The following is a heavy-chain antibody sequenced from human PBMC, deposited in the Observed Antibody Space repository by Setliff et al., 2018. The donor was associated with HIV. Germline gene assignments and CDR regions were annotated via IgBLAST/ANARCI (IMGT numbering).Heavy chain of an antibody. J-gene: IGHJ4*02. CDR2: INPKTGGT. CDR3: GRATEYYDTSGYPRRTLVDD. D-gene: IGHD3-22*01. Sequence: ASVKVSCKASQYTFTGYYIHWVRQAPGQGLEWMGWINPKTGGTSFAKKFQDRVTMSRDTSISTAYMQLSSLRSDDTAMYYCGRATEYYDTSGYPRRTLVDDWGQGALVTVSS. CDR1: QYTFTGYY. V-gene: IGHV1-2*02.